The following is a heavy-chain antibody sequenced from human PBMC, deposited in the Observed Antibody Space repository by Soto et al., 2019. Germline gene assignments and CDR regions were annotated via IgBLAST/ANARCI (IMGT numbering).Heavy chain of an antibody. CDR2: INHSGST. V-gene: IGHV4-34*01. Sequence: PSETLSLTCAVYGGSFSGYYWSWIRQPPGKGLEWIGEINHSGSTNYNPSLKSRVTISVDTSKNQFSLKLSSVTAADTAVYYCARVASLGSGWFGPWGQGTLVTVSS. J-gene: IGHJ5*02. CDR1: GGSFSGYY. CDR3: ARVASLGSGWFGP. D-gene: IGHD2-15*01.